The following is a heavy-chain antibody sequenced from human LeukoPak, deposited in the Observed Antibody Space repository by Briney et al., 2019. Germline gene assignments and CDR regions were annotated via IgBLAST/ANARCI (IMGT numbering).Heavy chain of an antibody. CDR3: ARGDYGDYDDAFDI. V-gene: IGHV4-61*02. Sequence: SETLSLTCTVSGGSISSSSYYWSWIRQPAGKGLEWIGRIYTSGSTNYNPSLKSRVTMSVDTSKNQFSLKLSSVTAADTAVYYCARGDYGDYDDAFDIWGQGTMVTVSS. D-gene: IGHD4-17*01. J-gene: IGHJ3*02. CDR1: GGSISSSSYY. CDR2: IYTSGST.